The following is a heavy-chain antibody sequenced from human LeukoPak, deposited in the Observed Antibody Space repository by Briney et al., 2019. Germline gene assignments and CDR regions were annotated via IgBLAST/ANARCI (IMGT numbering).Heavy chain of an antibody. Sequence: SVKVSCKASGGTFSSYAISWVRQAPGQGLEWMGRIIPILGIANYAQKFQGRVTITADKSTSTAYMELSSLRSEDTAVYYRARDLRSPTSRTVTPDYWGQGTLVTVSS. CDR1: GGTFSSYA. D-gene: IGHD4-17*01. V-gene: IGHV1-69*04. CDR3: ARDLRSPTSRTVTPDY. J-gene: IGHJ4*02. CDR2: IIPILGIA.